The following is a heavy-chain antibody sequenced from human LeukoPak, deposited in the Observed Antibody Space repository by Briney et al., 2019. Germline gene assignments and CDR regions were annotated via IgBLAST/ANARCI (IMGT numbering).Heavy chain of an antibody. CDR3: ARRAVGNSYYYYMDV. D-gene: IGHD6-19*01. CDR1: GYTFTSYD. V-gene: IGHV1-8*03. Sequence: ASVKVSCKASGYTFTSYDITWVRQVSGQGLEWMGWMNPNSGNTDYAQKFQGRVTITRNTSISTAYMELSSLRSEDTAVYYCARRAVGNSYYYYMDVWGKGTTVTVSS. CDR2: MNPNSGNT. J-gene: IGHJ6*03.